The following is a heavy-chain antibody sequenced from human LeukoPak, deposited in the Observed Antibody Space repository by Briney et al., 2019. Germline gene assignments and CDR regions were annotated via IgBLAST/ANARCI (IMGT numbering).Heavy chain of an antibody. Sequence: GGSLRLSCAASGFTFSSYAMSWVRQAPGKGLEWVSAISGSGGSTYYADSVKGRFTISRDNSKNTLYLQMNSLRAEDTAVYYCAKETYYYDSSGYSGGDYWGQGTLVTVSS. CDR1: GFTFSSYA. CDR3: AKETYYYDSSGYSGGDY. J-gene: IGHJ4*02. V-gene: IGHV3-23*01. CDR2: ISGSGGST. D-gene: IGHD3-22*01.